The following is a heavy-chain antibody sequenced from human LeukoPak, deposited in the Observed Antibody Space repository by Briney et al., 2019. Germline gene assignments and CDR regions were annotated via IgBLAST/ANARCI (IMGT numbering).Heavy chain of an antibody. CDR3: ARLFHRMFATYYYDSSGSQGAFDI. J-gene: IGHJ3*02. D-gene: IGHD3-22*01. V-gene: IGHV4-39*01. CDR1: GGSISSSSYY. Sequence: PSETLSLTCTVSGGSISSSSYYWGWIRQPPGKGLEWIGSIYYSGSTYYNPSLKSRVTISVDTSKNQFSLKLSSVTAADTAVYYCARLFHRMFATYYYDSSGSQGAFDIWGQGTMVTVSS. CDR2: IYYSGST.